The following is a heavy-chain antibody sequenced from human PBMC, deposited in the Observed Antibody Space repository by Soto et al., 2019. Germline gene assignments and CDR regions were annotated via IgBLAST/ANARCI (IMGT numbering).Heavy chain of an antibody. J-gene: IGHJ4*02. Sequence: QVQLVQSGAEVKKPGASVKVSCKASGYTFTSYDINWVRQATGQGLEWIGWMNPNSANTGYAQKFQGRVIMTRNTSISTAYMELSSLRSEDTSVYYCARGGVFFFAAPTNPFDYWGQGTLVTVSS. D-gene: IGHD3-10*01. CDR2: MNPNSANT. CDR1: GYTFTSYD. CDR3: ARGGVFFFAAPTNPFDY. V-gene: IGHV1-8*01.